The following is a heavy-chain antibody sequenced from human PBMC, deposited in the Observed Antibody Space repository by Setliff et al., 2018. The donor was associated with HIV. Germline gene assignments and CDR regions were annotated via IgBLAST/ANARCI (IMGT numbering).Heavy chain of an antibody. CDR3: ARQSRQAVAGTRNFDY. CDR2: IYYSGST. V-gene: IGHV4-38-2*01. J-gene: IGHJ4*02. CDR1: GYSISSGYY. D-gene: IGHD6-19*01. Sequence: SETLSLTCGVSGYSISSGYYWGWIRQPPGKGLEWIANIYYSGSTYYNPSLKSRVTISVDTSKNQFSLKLTSVTAADTAVYYCARQSRQAVAGTRNFDYWGQGTLVTVSS.